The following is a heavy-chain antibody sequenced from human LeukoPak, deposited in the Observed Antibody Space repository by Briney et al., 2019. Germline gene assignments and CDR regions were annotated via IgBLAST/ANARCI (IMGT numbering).Heavy chain of an antibody. V-gene: IGHV4-59*01. CDR3: ARAGTGDYDFWSGYYKGRWFDP. CDR2: IYYSGST. J-gene: IGHJ5*02. D-gene: IGHD3-3*01. Sequence: SETLSLTCTVSGGSISSYYWSWIRQPPGKGLEWIGYIYYSGSTNYNPSLESRVTISVDTSKNQFSLKLSSVTAADTAVYYCARAGTGDYDFWSGYYKGRWFDPWGQGTLVTVSS. CDR1: GGSISSYY.